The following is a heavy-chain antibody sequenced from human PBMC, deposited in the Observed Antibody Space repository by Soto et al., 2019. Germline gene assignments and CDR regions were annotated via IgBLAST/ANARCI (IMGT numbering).Heavy chain of an antibody. Sequence: SETLSLTCTVSGGSISSYYWSWIRQPAGKGLEWIGRIYTSGSTNYNPSLKSRVTMSVDTSKNQFSLKLSSVTAADTAVYYCARANYDILTGYHNWFDPWGQGTLVTVSS. CDR1: GGSISSYY. CDR2: IYTSGST. J-gene: IGHJ5*02. D-gene: IGHD3-9*01. V-gene: IGHV4-4*07. CDR3: ARANYDILTGYHNWFDP.